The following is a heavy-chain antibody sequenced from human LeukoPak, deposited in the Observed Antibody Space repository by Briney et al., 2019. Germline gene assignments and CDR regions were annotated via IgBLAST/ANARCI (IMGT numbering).Heavy chain of an antibody. V-gene: IGHV1-18*01. D-gene: IGHD3-9*01. J-gene: IGHJ4*02. CDR2: ISAYNGNT. CDR1: GYTFTSYG. CDR3: ARGVRYFDWLLYRAFDY. Sequence: ASVKVSCKASGYTFTSYGISWVRQAPGQGLEWMGWISAYNGNTNYAQKLQGRVTMTTDTSTSTAYMELRSLRSDDTAVYYCARGVRYFDWLLYRAFDYWGQGTLVTVSS.